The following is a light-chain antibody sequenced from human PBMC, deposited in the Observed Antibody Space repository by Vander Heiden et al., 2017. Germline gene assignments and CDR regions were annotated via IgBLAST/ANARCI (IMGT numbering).Light chain of an antibody. V-gene: IGKV1-8*01. CDR3: QQYYRYPRT. CDR2: AAS. CDR1: QGISRY. Sequence: AIRLTTSPSTLSSSTGDRVTITCRASQGISRYLSWYQQKPGKAPKLLIYAASTLQSGVPSRFSGSGSGTDFTLTISCLQADDFATYYCQQYYRYPRTFGGGTKVEIK. J-gene: IGKJ4*01.